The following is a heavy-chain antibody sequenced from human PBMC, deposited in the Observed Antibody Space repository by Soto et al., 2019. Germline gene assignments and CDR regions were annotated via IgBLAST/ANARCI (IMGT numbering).Heavy chain of an antibody. D-gene: IGHD4-17*01. CDR3: ARGGAPVTLTTVTTPYMAV. Sequence: ASVKVSCKASGYTFTSYAMHWVRQAPGQRLEWMGWIHAGNGNTKYSQKFQGRVTITRDTSASTAYMELSSLRSEDTAVYYCARGGAPVTLTTVTTPYMAVWGKGTTVTVSS. CDR2: IHAGNGNT. CDR1: GYTFTSYA. V-gene: IGHV1-3*01. J-gene: IGHJ6*03.